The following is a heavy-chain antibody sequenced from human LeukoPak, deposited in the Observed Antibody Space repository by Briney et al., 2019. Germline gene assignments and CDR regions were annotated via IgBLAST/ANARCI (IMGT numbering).Heavy chain of an antibody. D-gene: IGHD6-19*01. J-gene: IGHJ4*02. V-gene: IGHV3-21*01. CDR1: GFIVSSNY. Sequence: GGSLRLSCAASGFIVSSNYMTWVRQAPEKGLEWVSSISTSSAYIYYADSVKGRFTISRDNAKTSLYLQMNSLRAEDTAVYYCARESSGWYDYWGQGTLVTVSS. CDR3: ARESSGWYDY. CDR2: ISTSSAYI.